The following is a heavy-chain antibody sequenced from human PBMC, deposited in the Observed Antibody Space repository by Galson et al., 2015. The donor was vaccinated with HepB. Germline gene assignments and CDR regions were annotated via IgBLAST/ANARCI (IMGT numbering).Heavy chain of an antibody. Sequence: SLRLSCAASGFTFSTYAMSWVRQAPGKGLEWVSGISGSGGTTYYADSVKGRFTISRDNSKNTLYLQMNSLGAEDTAVYYCAKGPRDYYGPGNYDLFLRYYFDSWGQGTLVTVSS. CDR1: GFTFSTYA. CDR2: ISGSGGTT. D-gene: IGHD3-10*01. J-gene: IGHJ4*02. V-gene: IGHV3-23*01. CDR3: AKGPRDYYGPGNYDLFLRYYFDS.